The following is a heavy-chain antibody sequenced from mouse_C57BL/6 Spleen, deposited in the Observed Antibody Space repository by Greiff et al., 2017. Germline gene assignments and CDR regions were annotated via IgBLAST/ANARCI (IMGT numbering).Heavy chain of an antibody. V-gene: IGHV1-42*01. CDR2: INPSTAGT. Sequence: VQLQQSGPELVKPGAPVKISCKAAGYSFTGYHMNWVTQSPEMSHEWSGEINPSTAGTTSNQKLKAKATLTVDKSSSTAYMQLKSLTSEDSAVYYCARGICYYDYDNGYWGQGTTLTVSS. CDR1: GYSFTGYH. CDR3: ARGICYYDYDNGY. J-gene: IGHJ2*01. D-gene: IGHD2-4*01.